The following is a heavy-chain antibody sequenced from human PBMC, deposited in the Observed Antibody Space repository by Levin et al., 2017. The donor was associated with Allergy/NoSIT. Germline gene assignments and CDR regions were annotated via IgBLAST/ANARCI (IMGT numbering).Heavy chain of an antibody. CDR1: GFTFDDYA. J-gene: IGHJ2*01. CDR2: ISWDGGST. V-gene: IGHV3-43D*04. Sequence: GGSLRLSCAASGFTFDDYAMHWVRQAPGKGLEWVSLISWDGGSTYYADSVKGRFTISRDNSKNSLYLQMNSLRAEDTALYYCAKDRGIAVANWYFDLWGRGTLVTVSS. D-gene: IGHD6-19*01. CDR3: AKDRGIAVANWYFDL.